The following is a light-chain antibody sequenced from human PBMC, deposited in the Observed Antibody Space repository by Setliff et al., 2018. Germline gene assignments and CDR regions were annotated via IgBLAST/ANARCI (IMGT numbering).Light chain of an antibody. J-gene: IGLJ1*01. V-gene: IGLV3-1*01. Sequence: SYELTQPPSVSVSPGQTASITCSGDKLGDKYACWYQQKPGQSPVLVIYQDSKRPSGIPERFSGSNSGNTATLTISGTQAMDEADYYCQAWDRSTEVFGTGTRSPS. CDR2: QDS. CDR3: QAWDRSTEV. CDR1: KLGDKY.